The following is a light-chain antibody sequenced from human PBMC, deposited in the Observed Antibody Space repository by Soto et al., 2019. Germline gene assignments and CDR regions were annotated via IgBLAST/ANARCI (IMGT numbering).Light chain of an antibody. CDR3: QQYTNYPWT. CDR1: QSVSSR. Sequence: PGERATLSCRASQSVSSRLAWYQQKPGQAPRLLISGASSRATGIPDRFSGSGSGTDFTLTISRLEPEDFATYYCQQYTNYPWTFGQGTKVDI. J-gene: IGKJ1*01. V-gene: IGKV3-20*01. CDR2: GAS.